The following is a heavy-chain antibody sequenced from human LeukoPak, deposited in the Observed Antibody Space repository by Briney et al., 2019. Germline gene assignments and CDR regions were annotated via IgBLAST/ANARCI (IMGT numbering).Heavy chain of an antibody. V-gene: IGHV3-33*01. CDR3: ARGLKGTYGDLDY. CDR2: IWYDGSNK. D-gene: IGHD4-17*01. CDR1: GFTFSSYG. J-gene: IGHJ4*02. Sequence: GGSLRLSCAASGFTFSSYGMHWVRQAPGKGLEWVAVIWYDGSNKYYAYSVKGRFTISRDNSKNTLYLQMNSLRAEDTAVYYCARGLKGTYGDLDYWGQGTLVTVSS.